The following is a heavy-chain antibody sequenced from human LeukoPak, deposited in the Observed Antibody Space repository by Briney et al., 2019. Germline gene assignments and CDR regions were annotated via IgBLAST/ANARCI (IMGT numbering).Heavy chain of an antibody. CDR2: INHSGST. CDR3: ARGAAALIDY. V-gene: IGHV4-34*01. Sequence: PSETLSLTCADYGGSFSGYYLSWIRQPPGKGLEWIGEINHSGSTNYNPSLKSRVTISVDTSKNQFSLKLSSVTAADTAVYYCARGAAALIDYWGQGTLVTVSS. CDR1: GGSFSGYY. D-gene: IGHD2-2*01. J-gene: IGHJ4*02.